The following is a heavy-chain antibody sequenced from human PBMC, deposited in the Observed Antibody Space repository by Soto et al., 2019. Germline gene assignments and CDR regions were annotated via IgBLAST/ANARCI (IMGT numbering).Heavy chain of an antibody. Sequence: ASVKVSCKASGYTFTSYYMRWVRQAPGQGLEWMGIINPSGGSTSYAQKFQGRVTMTRDTSTSTVYMELSSLRSEDTAVYYCARAGPAAIVEGWFDPWGQGTLVTVSS. V-gene: IGHV1-46*01. J-gene: IGHJ5*02. CDR2: INPSGGST. D-gene: IGHD2-2*02. CDR3: ARAGPAAIVEGWFDP. CDR1: GYTFTSYY.